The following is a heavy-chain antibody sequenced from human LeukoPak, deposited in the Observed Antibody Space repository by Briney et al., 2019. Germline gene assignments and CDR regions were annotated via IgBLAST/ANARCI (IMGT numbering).Heavy chain of an antibody. CDR2: ISGSGGST. Sequence: GGSLRLSCAVSGITFRSYEMNWVRQAPGKGLEWVSAISGSGGSTYYADSVKGRFTISRDNSKNTLYLQMNSLRAEDTAVYYCAKDYHENYYDSSGYFDYWGQGTLVTVSS. CDR3: AKDYHENYYDSSGYFDY. V-gene: IGHV3-23*01. J-gene: IGHJ4*02. CDR1: GITFRSYE. D-gene: IGHD3-22*01.